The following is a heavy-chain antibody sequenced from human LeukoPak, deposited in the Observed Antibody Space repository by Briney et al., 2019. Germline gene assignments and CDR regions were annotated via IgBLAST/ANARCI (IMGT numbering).Heavy chain of an antibody. Sequence: PGGSLRLSCAASGFIFSNAWMSWVRQAPGKGLEWVGRIKSKTNGGTTDYAAPVKGRFTISRDDSENTLYLQMNSLKTEDTAVYYCTTEGHCAGDCYSYYYYGMDVWGQGTTVTVSS. J-gene: IGHJ6*02. CDR1: GFIFSNAW. V-gene: IGHV3-15*01. CDR2: IKSKTNGGTT. D-gene: IGHD2-21*02. CDR3: TTEGHCAGDCYSYYYYGMDV.